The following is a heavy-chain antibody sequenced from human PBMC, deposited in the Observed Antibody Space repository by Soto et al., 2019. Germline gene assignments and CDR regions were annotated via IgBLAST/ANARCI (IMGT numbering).Heavy chain of an antibody. CDR3: AREYYDFWSGYLEKDAFDI. Sequence: GGSLRLSCAASGFTFSDYYMSWIRQAPGKGLEWVSYISSSGSTIYYADSVKGRFTISRDNAKNSLYLQMNSLRAEDTAVYYCAREYYDFWSGYLEKDAFDIWGQGTMVTVSS. V-gene: IGHV3-11*01. D-gene: IGHD3-3*01. J-gene: IGHJ3*02. CDR1: GFTFSDYY. CDR2: ISSSGSTI.